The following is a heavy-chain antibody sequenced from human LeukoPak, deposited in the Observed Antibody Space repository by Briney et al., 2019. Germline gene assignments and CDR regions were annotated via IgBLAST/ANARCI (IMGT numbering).Heavy chain of an antibody. CDR2: IYPGDFDA. Sequence: GESLKISCKGSGYSFTTYWIGWVRQMPGKGLEWMGIIYPGDFDARYGPSFQGQVTISVDKSISTAYLQWSSLKASDTAMYYCARQITFGGVEFDPWGQGTLVTVSS. CDR3: ARQITFGGVEFDP. CDR1: GYSFTTYW. D-gene: IGHD3-16*01. J-gene: IGHJ5*02. V-gene: IGHV5-51*01.